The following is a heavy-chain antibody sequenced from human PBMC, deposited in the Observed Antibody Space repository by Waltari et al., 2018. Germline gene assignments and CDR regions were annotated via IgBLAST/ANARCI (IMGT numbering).Heavy chain of an antibody. V-gene: IGHV1-8*03. D-gene: IGHD3-22*01. CDR3: ARSGPYYYDSSGYYAFDY. CDR1: GYTFTSYD. CDR2: MNPNSGNT. J-gene: IGHJ4*02. Sequence: QVQLVQSEAEVKKPGASVKVSCKASGYTFTSYDINWVRQATGQGLEWMGWMNPNSGNTGYAQKFQGRVTITRNTSISTAYMELSSLRSEDTAVYYCARSGPYYYDSSGYYAFDYWGQGTLVTVSS.